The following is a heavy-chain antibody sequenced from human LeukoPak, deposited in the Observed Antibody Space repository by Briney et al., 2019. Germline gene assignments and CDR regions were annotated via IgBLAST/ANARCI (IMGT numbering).Heavy chain of an antibody. J-gene: IGHJ4*02. Sequence: PSQTLPLTCTVSGGSISSGDYYCCWIRQPPGKGLEGIEYIYYSGSTYYYPSLKSRVTISVDKSKNQFYLKLSSVTAADTAVYYCARAPGGYFFDYWGQGTLVTVSS. CDR3: ARAPGGYFFDY. D-gene: IGHD1-26*01. V-gene: IGHV4-30-4*01. CDR1: GGSISSGDYY. CDR2: IYYSGST.